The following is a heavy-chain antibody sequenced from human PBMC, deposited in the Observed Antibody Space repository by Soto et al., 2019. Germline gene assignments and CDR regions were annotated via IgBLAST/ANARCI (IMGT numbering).Heavy chain of an antibody. CDR1: GFTFSFYA. CDR3: ARQAKIGDRSQFYFDS. J-gene: IGHJ4*02. Sequence: QVQLVESGGDVVQPGRSLRLSCAASGFTFSFYAVHWVRQAPGKGLEWVAVISYNGRNKHYVDSVKGRFTISRDNSQDNLYLQMDSLRPDDTAVYYCARQAKIGDRSQFYFDSWGQGTLVTVSS. V-gene: IGHV3-30*04. CDR2: ISYNGRNK. D-gene: IGHD3-16*01.